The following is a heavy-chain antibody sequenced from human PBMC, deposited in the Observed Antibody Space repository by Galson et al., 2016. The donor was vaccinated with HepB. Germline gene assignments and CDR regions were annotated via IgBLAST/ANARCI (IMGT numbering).Heavy chain of an antibody. J-gene: IGHJ4*02. Sequence: LRLSCAASGFSFNKYHMNWARQAPGKGLEWVAYVGSSGRPIFYRDSVKGRFTISRDNAQNSLYLDLSDLRAEDSAVYYCAGDSGRTGAWDFWGQGTLVTVSS. CDR2: VGSSGRPI. CDR3: AGDSGRTGAWDF. D-gene: IGHD1-14*01. CDR1: GFSFNKYH. V-gene: IGHV3-48*03.